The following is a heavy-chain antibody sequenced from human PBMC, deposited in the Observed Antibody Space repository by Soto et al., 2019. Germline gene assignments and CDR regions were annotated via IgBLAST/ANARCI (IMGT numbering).Heavy chain of an antibody. CDR2: DFYNGRT. CDR1: SGSISSYY. CDR3: ARHVSSSSWGVDV. V-gene: IGHV4-59*08. Sequence: PSETLSLTCTVSSGSISSYYWSWIRQPPGKGLEWVGFDFYNGRTNSNPSLKSRVTVSVDTSKNQFSLKLTSVIAADTAVYYCARHVSSSSWGVDVWGQGTPVTVSS. D-gene: IGHD6-13*01. J-gene: IGHJ6*02.